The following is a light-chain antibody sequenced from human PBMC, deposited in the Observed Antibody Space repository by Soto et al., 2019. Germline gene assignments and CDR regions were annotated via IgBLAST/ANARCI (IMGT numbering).Light chain of an antibody. CDR2: GAS. V-gene: IGKV3-20*01. CDR1: QSLLSNY. J-gene: IGKJ1*01. Sequence: IVLTQSPGTLALSPGDRATLSCRASQSLLSNYLAWYQQKPGQSPSLLIYGASTRASGVPDRFSGGGSGTDFTLTISRLEPEDFAVYFCHQYNKLPWTFGQGTKVEIK. CDR3: HQYNKLPWT.